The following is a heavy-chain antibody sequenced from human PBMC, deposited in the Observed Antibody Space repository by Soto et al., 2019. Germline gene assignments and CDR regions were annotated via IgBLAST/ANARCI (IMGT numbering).Heavy chain of an antibody. Sequence: PGGSLRLSCAASGFTFSSYAMSWVRQAPGKGLEWVSAISGSGGSTYYADSVKGRFTISRDNANNSLYLQVNSLRADDTAVYYCARVLERGGYGMDVWGQGTTVTVSS. CDR1: GFTFSSYA. CDR3: ARVLERGGYGMDV. CDR2: ISGSGGST. J-gene: IGHJ6*02. V-gene: IGHV3-23*01. D-gene: IGHD3-3*01.